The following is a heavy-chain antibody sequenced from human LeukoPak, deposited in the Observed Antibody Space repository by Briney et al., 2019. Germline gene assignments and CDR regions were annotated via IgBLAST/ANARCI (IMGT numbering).Heavy chain of an antibody. J-gene: IGHJ2*01. V-gene: IGHV3-11*01. CDR3: AKAFQQRIWFGEWYFDL. CDR1: GFTFSDYY. Sequence: PGGSLRLSCAASGFTFSDYYMSWIRQAPGKGLEWVSYISSSGSTIYYADSVKGRFTISRDNAKNSLYLQMNSLRAEDTALYYCAKAFQQRIWFGEWYFDLWGRGTLVTVSS. CDR2: ISSSGSTI. D-gene: IGHD3-10*01.